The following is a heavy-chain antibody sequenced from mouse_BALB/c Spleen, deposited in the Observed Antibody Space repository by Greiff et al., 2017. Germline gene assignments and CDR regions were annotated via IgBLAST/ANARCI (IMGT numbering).Heavy chain of an antibody. CDR1: GFTFSSYA. J-gene: IGHJ3*01. D-gene: IGHD1-1*01. CDR2: ISSGGSYT. Sequence: EVHLVESGGGLVKPGGSLKLSCAASGFTFSSYAMSWVRQSPEKRLEWVAEISSGGSYTYYPDTVTGRFTISRDNAKNTLYLEMSSLRSEDTAMYYCATNYYGNGGQGTLVTVSA. V-gene: IGHV5-9-4*01. CDR3: ATNYYGN.